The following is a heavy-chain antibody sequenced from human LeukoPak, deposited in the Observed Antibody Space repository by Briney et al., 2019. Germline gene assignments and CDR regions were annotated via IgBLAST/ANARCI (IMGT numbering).Heavy chain of an antibody. V-gene: IGHV3-30-3*01. CDR1: GFTFASYA. CDR3: ARDAGTYYDFWGSYLSYGMDV. CDR2: TSYDGNNK. Sequence: GGSLRLSCAASGFTFASYAMHWVRQAPGRGLEWVAVTSYDGNNKYYAESVKGRFTISRDNSKNTIYLQMNSLRAEDTALYFCARDAGTYYDFWGSYLSYGMDVWGQGTTVAVSS. J-gene: IGHJ6*02. D-gene: IGHD3-3*01.